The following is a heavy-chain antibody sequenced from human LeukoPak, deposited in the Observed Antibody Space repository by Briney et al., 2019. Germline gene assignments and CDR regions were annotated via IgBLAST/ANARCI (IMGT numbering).Heavy chain of an antibody. CDR2: IYPSDSDT. J-gene: IGHJ4*02. CDR1: GYSFTNYW. Sequence: GESLKISCMGSGYSFTNYWIGWVRQVPGSGLGWMGVIYPSDSDTRDSPSFEGQVTISADKSIESAYLQWSSLKASDTAMYYCARQRDSGFDFDSWGQGTLVTVSS. V-gene: IGHV5-51*01. CDR3: ARQRDSGFDFDS. D-gene: IGHD5-12*01.